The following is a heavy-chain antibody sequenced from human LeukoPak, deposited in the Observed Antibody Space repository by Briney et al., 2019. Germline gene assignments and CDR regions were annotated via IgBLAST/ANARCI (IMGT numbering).Heavy chain of an antibody. V-gene: IGHV4-59*01. CDR3: ARDYCSGGSCYLDY. D-gene: IGHD2-15*01. CDR1: GGSISSYY. Sequence: SETLSLTCTVSGGSISSYYWSWIRQPPGKGLEWIGYIYYSGSTNYNPSLKSRVTISVNTSKNQFSLKLSSVTAADTAVYYCARDYCSGGSCYLDYWGQGTLVTVSS. CDR2: IYYSGST. J-gene: IGHJ4*02.